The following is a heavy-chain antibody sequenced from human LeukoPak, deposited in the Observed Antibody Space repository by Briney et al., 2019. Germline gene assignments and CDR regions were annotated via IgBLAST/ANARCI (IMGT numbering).Heavy chain of an antibody. Sequence: ASVKVSCKVSGYTLTELSMHWVRQAPGKGLEWMGGFDPEDGETIYAQKFQGRVTMTEDTSTDTAYMELSSLRSEDTAVYYCATSHYYDSSGYYSTDYWGQGTLVTVSS. D-gene: IGHD3-22*01. J-gene: IGHJ4*02. CDR1: GYTLTELS. CDR3: ATSHYYDSSGYYSTDY. V-gene: IGHV1-24*01. CDR2: FDPEDGET.